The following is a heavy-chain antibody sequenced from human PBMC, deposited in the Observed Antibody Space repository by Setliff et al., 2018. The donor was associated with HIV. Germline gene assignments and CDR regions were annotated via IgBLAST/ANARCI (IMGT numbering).Heavy chain of an antibody. CDR1: GGSVGSGSYY. J-gene: IGHJ4*02. D-gene: IGHD4-17*01. CDR2: IYYSGST. Sequence: SETLSLTCSVSGGSVGSGSYYWSWIRQSPGKGLEWLGYIYYSGSTTYNPSLKSRVTMSIDTSKNQFSLKLRSVTAADTAVYYCATTTVATPDPYYLDIWGQGTLVTVSS. CDR3: ATTTVATPDPYYLDI. V-gene: IGHV4-61*01.